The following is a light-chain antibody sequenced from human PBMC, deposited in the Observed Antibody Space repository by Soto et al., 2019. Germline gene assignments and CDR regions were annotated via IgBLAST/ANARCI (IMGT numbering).Light chain of an antibody. V-gene: IGKV1-33*01. CDR2: DAS. J-gene: IGKJ5*01. CDR1: QNINNY. Sequence: DIQMTKSPSSLSASVGDRVTITCQASQNINNYLNWYQQKPGRAPKLLIYDASNLEAGVPSRFRGSGSGTDFTFTIIRLQPEDIATYYCQPYENRPTLAEGTRLEIK. CDR3: QPYENRPT.